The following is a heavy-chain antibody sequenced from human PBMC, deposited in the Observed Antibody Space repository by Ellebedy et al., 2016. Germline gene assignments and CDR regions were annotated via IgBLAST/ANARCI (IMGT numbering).Heavy chain of an antibody. Sequence: GGSLRLSXAASGSGFIHAWMTWVRQAPGKGLEWVGRIKSRASGGTTDYAAPVKGRFTISRDDSKNTLYLQMNSLKTEDTAVYYCTTPTDLGHYDIYDYWGQGTLVTVSS. CDR3: TTPTDLGHYDIYDY. V-gene: IGHV3-15*01. D-gene: IGHD3-9*01. CDR1: GSGFIHAW. J-gene: IGHJ4*02. CDR2: IKSRASGGTT.